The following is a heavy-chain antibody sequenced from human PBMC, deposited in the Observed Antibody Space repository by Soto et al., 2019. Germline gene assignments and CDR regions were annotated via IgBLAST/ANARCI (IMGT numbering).Heavy chain of an antibody. CDR2: IYSGGST. V-gene: IGHV3-66*01. CDR1: GFTVSSNY. Sequence: EVQLVESGGGLVQPGGSLRLSCAASGFTVSSNYMSWVRQAPGKGLEWVSVIYSGGSTYYADSVKGRFTIYRDNSKNTLYLPMNSLRAEDTAVYYCVSCGGDCYDAFDIWGQGTMVTVSS. D-gene: IGHD2-21*02. J-gene: IGHJ3*02. CDR3: VSCGGDCYDAFDI.